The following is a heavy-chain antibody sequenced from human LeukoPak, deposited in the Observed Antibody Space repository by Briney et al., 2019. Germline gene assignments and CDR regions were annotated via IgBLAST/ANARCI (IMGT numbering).Heavy chain of an antibody. D-gene: IGHD3-22*01. CDR3: ARQTGPDGSGYRPFDH. V-gene: IGHV5-51*01. J-gene: IGHJ4*02. CDR1: GYSFTGYW. Sequence: GESLKISCKTSGYSFTGYWIGWVRQMPGKGLEWMGIIYPPDSETRYSPSFQGQVTISADKSISTAYLQWSSLKASDTAMYYCARQTGPDGSGYRPFDHWGQGTLVIVSS. CDR2: IYPPDSET.